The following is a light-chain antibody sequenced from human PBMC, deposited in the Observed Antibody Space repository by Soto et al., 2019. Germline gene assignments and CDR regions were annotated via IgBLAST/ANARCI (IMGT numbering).Light chain of an antibody. CDR1: QSVSSN. V-gene: IGKV3-15*01. Sequence: EIVMTQSPATLSVSPGERAALSCRASQSVSSNLAWYQQKRGQGPRLLIYGASTRATGIPARFSGSGSGTEFTLTISSLQSEDFAVYYCHQYNNWPLLTFVQGTKVEIK. CDR3: HQYNNWPLLT. J-gene: IGKJ1*01. CDR2: GAS.